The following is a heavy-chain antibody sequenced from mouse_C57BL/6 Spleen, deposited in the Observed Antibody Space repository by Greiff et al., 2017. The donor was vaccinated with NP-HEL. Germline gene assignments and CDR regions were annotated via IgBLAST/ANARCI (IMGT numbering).Heavy chain of an antibody. CDR3: AGATVVATYDY. CDR1: GYTFTSYW. D-gene: IGHD1-1*01. CDR2: IHPNSGST. Sequence: VQLQQPGAELVKPWASVKLSCKASGYTFTSYWMHWVKQRPGQGLEWLGMIHPNSGSTNYNEKFKSKATLTVDKSSSTAYMQLSSLTSEDSAVYYGAGATVVATYDYWGQGTTLTVSS. J-gene: IGHJ2*01. V-gene: IGHV1-64*01.